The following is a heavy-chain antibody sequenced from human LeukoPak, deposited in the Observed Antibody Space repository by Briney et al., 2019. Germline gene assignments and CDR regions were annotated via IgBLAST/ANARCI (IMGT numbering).Heavy chain of an antibody. CDR3: ARGVGYYDSSGAIDY. CDR2: VWYDGSKK. CDR1: GFTFSSYG. Sequence: GGSLRLSCAASGFTFSSYGMHWVRQAPGKGLEWVAVVWYDGSKKYSADSVKGRITISRDDSKNTLYLQMNSLRAEDTAVYYCARGVGYYDSSGAIDYWGQGTLVTVSS. D-gene: IGHD3-22*01. V-gene: IGHV3-33*01. J-gene: IGHJ4*02.